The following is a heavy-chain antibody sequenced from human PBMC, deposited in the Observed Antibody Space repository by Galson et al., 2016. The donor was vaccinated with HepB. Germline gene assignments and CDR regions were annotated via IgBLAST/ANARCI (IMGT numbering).Heavy chain of an antibody. CDR1: GYTFTSFY. J-gene: IGHJ4*02. V-gene: IGHV1-46*01. CDR3: ARVGRVDYYDSSDY. CDR2: INPSGGST. D-gene: IGHD3-22*01. Sequence: SVKVSCKASGYTFTSFYMHWVRQAPGQGLEWMGIINPSGGSTTYAQKFQGRVTMTRDTSTSTFYMELSSLRSDATAVYYCARVGRVDYYDSSDYWGQGTLVTVSS.